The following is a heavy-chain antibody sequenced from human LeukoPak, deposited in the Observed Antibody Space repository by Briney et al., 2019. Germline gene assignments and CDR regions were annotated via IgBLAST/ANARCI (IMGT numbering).Heavy chain of an antibody. CDR2: IKTDGTIT. V-gene: IGHV3-74*01. J-gene: IGHJ4*02. CDR3: ARGYLYESSAGDS. D-gene: IGHD3-22*01. CDR1: GFTLSSYW. Sequence: GGPLRLPCGASGFTLSSYWMHWLRQAPGKGLVWVSRIKTDGTITSYVDSVKGRFSISRDNAKNTLYLQMSSLRAEDTAVYYCARGYLYESSAGDSWGEGTLVTVSS.